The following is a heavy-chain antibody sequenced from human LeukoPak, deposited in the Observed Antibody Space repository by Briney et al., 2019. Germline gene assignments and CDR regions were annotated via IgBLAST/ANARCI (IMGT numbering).Heavy chain of an antibody. D-gene: IGHD2-2*01. CDR2: IYSGGST. Sequence: SGGSLRLSCAASGFIVSSNYMSWVRQAPGKGLEWVSVIYSGGSTYYADSVKGRFTISRDNSKNTLYLQMNSLRAEDTAVYYCARVSGCSSTSCYARPQHLDYWGQGTLVTVSS. CDR1: GFIVSSNY. CDR3: ARVSGCSSTSCYARPQHLDY. V-gene: IGHV3-66*01. J-gene: IGHJ4*02.